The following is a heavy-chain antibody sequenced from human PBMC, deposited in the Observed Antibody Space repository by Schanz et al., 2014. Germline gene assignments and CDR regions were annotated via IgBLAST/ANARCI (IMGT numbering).Heavy chain of an antibody. Sequence: QVQLVQSGAEVKKPGASVKVSCKASGYTFTSYGISWVRQAPGQGLEWMGWISAYNGNTKYPQKLQGRVTMTTDTSTSTVYMELRSLRSDDTAVYYCARSAGRDFWSGYYPRFDYWGQGTLVTVSS. CDR1: GYTFTSYG. J-gene: IGHJ4*03. CDR2: ISAYNGNT. D-gene: IGHD3-3*01. V-gene: IGHV1-18*01. CDR3: ARSAGRDFWSGYYPRFDY.